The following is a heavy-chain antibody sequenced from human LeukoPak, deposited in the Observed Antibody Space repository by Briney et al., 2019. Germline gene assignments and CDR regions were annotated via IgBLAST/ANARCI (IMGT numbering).Heavy chain of an antibody. Sequence: PGGSLRLSCAVSGFTVGSYAMSWVRQPPGKGLEWVSSLSGSGTSPYYADSVRGRFTISTDNSKNTLYLQMSSLRVEDTAVYFCGKAEAGTYYFDYWGQGTLVTVSS. CDR3: GKAEAGTYYFDY. CDR2: LSGSGTSP. J-gene: IGHJ4*02. D-gene: IGHD6-19*01. V-gene: IGHV3-23*01. CDR1: GFTVGSYA.